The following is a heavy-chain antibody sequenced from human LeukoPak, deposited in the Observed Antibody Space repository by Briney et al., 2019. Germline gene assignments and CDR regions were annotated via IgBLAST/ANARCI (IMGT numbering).Heavy chain of an antibody. CDR3: ARDTWTYYYDSSGSYYFDY. D-gene: IGHD3-22*01. CDR2: IRYDGSNK. V-gene: IGHV3-30*02. J-gene: IGHJ4*02. CDR1: GFTFSSYG. Sequence: GGSLRLSCAASGFTFSSYGMHWVRQAPGKGLEWVAFIRYDGSNKYYADSVKGRFTISRDNAKNSLYLQMNSLRAEDTAVYYCARDTWTYYYDSSGSYYFDYWGQGTLVTVSS.